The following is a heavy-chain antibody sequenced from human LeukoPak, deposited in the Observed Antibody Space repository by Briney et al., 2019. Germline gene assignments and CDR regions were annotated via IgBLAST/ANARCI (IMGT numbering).Heavy chain of an antibody. CDR1: GYTFTGYY. Sequence: ASLKVSCKASGYTFTGYYMHWVRQAPGPGLEWMGWINTNSGGTNYAQKFQGRVTMTRDTSISTAYMELSRLRSDDTAVYYCARVVRGVISGWFDPWGQGTLVAVSS. D-gene: IGHD3-10*01. J-gene: IGHJ5*02. V-gene: IGHV1-2*02. CDR2: INTNSGGT. CDR3: ARVVRGVISGWFDP.